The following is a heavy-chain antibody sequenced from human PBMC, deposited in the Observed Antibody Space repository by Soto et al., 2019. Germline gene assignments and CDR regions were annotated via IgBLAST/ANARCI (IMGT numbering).Heavy chain of an antibody. V-gene: IGHV1-18*01. CDR1: GYTFTSYG. Sequence: QVQLVQSGAEVKKPGASVQVSCKASGYTFTSYGISWGRQDPGQGREWMGWISAYNGNTNYAQKLECRVTMSTDTSTSTAYMELRRLSSDDTAVYYCARVRYSGYDFDYWGQGTLVTVSS. D-gene: IGHD5-12*01. J-gene: IGHJ4*02. CDR2: ISAYNGNT. CDR3: ARVRYSGYDFDY.